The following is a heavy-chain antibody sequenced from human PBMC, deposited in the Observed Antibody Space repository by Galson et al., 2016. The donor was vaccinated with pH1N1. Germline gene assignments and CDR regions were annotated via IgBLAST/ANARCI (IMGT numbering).Heavy chain of an antibody. D-gene: IGHD1-26*01. Sequence: SMNWVRQAPGKGLEWVSCISSSSSYIYYADSVKGRFTISRDNAKNSLYLQMSSLRAEDTAVYYCARDHTREWEADAFDIWGQGTMVTVSS. CDR3: ARDHTREWEADAFDI. J-gene: IGHJ3*02. V-gene: IGHV3-21*01. CDR2: ISSSSSYI. CDR1: S.